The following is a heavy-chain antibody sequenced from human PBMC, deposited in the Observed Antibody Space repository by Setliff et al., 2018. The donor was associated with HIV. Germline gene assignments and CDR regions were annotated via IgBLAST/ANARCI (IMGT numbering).Heavy chain of an antibody. J-gene: IGHJ6*02. Sequence: SETLSLTCTVSGGSISSSSYYWGWIRQPPEKGLEWIGSIYYSGSTYYHPSLKSRVTISVDTSKNQFSLNLTSVTAADTAVYYCAQLTPRTHYFYGMDVWGQGTTVTVSS. CDR1: GGSISSSSYY. CDR3: AQLTPRTHYFYGMDV. CDR2: IYYSGST. V-gene: IGHV4-39*07.